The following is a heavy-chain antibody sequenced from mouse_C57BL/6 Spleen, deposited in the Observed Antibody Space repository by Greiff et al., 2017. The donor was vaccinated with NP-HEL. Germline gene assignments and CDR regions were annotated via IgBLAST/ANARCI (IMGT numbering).Heavy chain of an antibody. V-gene: IGHV1-54*01. CDR3: ARSGDGSSYKEFAY. CDR2: INPGSGGT. Sequence: VQLQQSGAELVRPGTSVKVSCKASGYAFTNYLIEWVKQRPGPGLSWIGVINPGSGGTNYNEKFKCQATLTADKSSSTAYMQLSSLTSEDAAVYFCARSGDGSSYKEFAYWGQGTLVTVSA. CDR1: GYAFTNYL. D-gene: IGHD1-1*01. J-gene: IGHJ3*01.